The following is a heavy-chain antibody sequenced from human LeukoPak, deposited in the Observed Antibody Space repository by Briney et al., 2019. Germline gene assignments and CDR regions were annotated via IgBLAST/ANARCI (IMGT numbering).Heavy chain of an antibody. CDR3: AGGPKYSSSWYDIGIDY. D-gene: IGHD6-13*01. Sequence: GGSLRLSCAASGFSFSEYAMTWVRQAPGKGLEWVSLISYSGDTTHHADSVKGRFSISRDNSKNTLYLQMNSLRAEDTAVYYCAGGPKYSSSWYDIGIDYWGQGTLVTVSS. J-gene: IGHJ4*02. CDR1: GFSFSEYA. CDR2: ISYSGDTT. V-gene: IGHV3-23*01.